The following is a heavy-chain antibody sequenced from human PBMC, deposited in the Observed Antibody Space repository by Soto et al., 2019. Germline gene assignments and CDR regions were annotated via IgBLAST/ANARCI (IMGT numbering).Heavy chain of an antibody. CDR2: TDNSRAHI. V-gene: IGHV3-21*01. CDR3: AREWQSESSGWYVLGY. D-gene: IGHD6-19*01. J-gene: IGHJ4*02. Sequence: EVQLVESGGGLVKPGGSLRLSCAASGFTFSRYRMSWVRQAPGKGLAWVSSTDNSRAHIYYADSLKGRFTISRDNAKNALDLQMNSLRAEDTAVYYCAREWQSESSGWYVLGYWGQGPLVTVSS. CDR1: GFTFSRYR.